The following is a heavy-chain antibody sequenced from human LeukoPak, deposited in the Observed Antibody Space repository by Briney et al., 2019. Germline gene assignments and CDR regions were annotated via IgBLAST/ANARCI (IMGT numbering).Heavy chain of an antibody. CDR2: ISGSGGST. CDR3: AKFGAYCGGDCYYYFDY. Sequence: GGSLRLSCAASGFTFSSYAMSWVRQAPGKGLEWVSAISGSGGSTYYADSVKGRFTISRDNSKNTLYLQMNSLRAEDTAVYYCAKFGAYCGGDCYYYFDYWGQATLVTVSS. CDR1: GFTFSSYA. V-gene: IGHV3-23*01. D-gene: IGHD2-21*02. J-gene: IGHJ4*02.